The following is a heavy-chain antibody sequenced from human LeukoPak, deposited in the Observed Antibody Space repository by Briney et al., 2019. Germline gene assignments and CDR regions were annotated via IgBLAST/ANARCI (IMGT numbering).Heavy chain of an antibody. V-gene: IGHV4-59*12. CDR2: IYYSGST. D-gene: IGHD3-16*01. Sequence: SETLSLTCTVSGGSISSYYWSWTRQPPGKGLEWIGYIYYSGSTNYNPSLKSRVTISVDTSKNQFSLKLSSVTAADTAVYYCARDRVVGEWGNFDYWGQGTLVTVSS. CDR1: GGSISSYY. CDR3: ARDRVVGEWGNFDY. J-gene: IGHJ4*02.